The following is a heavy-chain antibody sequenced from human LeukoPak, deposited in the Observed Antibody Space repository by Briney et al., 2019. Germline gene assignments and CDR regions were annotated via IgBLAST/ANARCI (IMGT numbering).Heavy chain of an antibody. CDR2: IYYSGST. D-gene: IGHD6-19*01. V-gene: IGHV4-59*01. J-gene: IGHJ5*02. CDR3: ARAQIAVAANWFDP. Sequence: SESLSLTCTVSGGSISSYYWSWIRLPPGKGLEWIGYIYYSGSTNYNPSLKSRVTISVDTSKNQFSLKLSSVTAADTAVYYCARAQIAVAANWFDPWGQGTLVTVSS. CDR1: GGSISSYY.